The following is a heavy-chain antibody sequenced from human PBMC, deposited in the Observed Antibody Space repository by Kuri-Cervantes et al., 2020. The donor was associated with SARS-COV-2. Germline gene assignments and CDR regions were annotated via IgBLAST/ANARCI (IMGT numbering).Heavy chain of an antibody. D-gene: IGHD2-2*01. J-gene: IGHJ5*02. CDR2: IYYSGST. V-gene: IGHV4-30-4*08. CDR1: GGSISSGDYY. Sequence: LRLSCTVSGGSISSGDYYWSWIRQPPGKGLEWIGYIYYSGSTYYNPSLKSRVTISVDTSKNQFSLKLSSVTAADTAVYYCARGIVVVPAAANWFDPWGQGTLVTVSS. CDR3: ARGIVVVPAAANWFDP.